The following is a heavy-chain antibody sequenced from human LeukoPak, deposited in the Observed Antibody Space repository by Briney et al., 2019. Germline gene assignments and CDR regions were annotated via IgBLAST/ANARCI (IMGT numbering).Heavy chain of an antibody. CDR1: GGTFSSYA. V-gene: IGHV1-69*04. CDR2: IIPIFGIA. J-gene: IGHJ4*02. CDR3: ARDRLYYYDSSGYYQTPDY. Sequence: SVKLSCKASGGTFSSYAISWVRQAPGQGLEWMGRIIPIFGIANYAQKFQGRVTITADKSTSTAYMELSSLRSEDTAVYYCARDRLYYYDSSGYYQTPDYWGQGTLVTVSS. D-gene: IGHD3-22*01.